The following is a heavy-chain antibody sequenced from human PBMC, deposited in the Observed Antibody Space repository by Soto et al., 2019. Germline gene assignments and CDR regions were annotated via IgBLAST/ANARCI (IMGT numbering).Heavy chain of an antibody. CDR2: IYPGDSDT. V-gene: IGHV5-51*01. J-gene: IGHJ6*02. CDR1: RYSFTSYW. CDR3: ARLLTIIRGVTTYGMDV. D-gene: IGHD3-10*01. Sequence: PGESLKISCKGSRYSFTSYWIAWVRQMPGKGLEWMGIIYPGDSDTTYSPSFQGQVTISADKSISTVYLQWSSLKASDTAMYYCARLLTIIRGVTTYGMDVWGQGTTVTV.